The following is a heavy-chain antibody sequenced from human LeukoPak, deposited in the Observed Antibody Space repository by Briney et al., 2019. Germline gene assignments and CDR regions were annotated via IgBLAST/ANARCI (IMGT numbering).Heavy chain of an antibody. CDR1: GFTFSSYS. V-gene: IGHV3-21*01. CDR2: ISSSSSYI. J-gene: IGHJ4*02. CDR3: ARVTVAGTGVVY. Sequence: GGSLRLSCAASGFTFSSYSMNRVRQAPGKGLEWVSSISSSSSYIYYADSVKGRFTISRDNAKNSLYLQMNSLRAEDTAVYYCARVTVAGTGVVYWGQGTLVTVSS. D-gene: IGHD6-19*01.